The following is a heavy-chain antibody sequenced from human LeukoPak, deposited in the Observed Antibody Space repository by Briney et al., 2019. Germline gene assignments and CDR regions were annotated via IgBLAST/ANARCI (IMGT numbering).Heavy chain of an antibody. CDR3: AKTSRADSGYDSPFDY. J-gene: IGHJ4*02. D-gene: IGHD5-12*01. CDR1: GFTFSTYA. V-gene: IGHV3-23*01. Sequence: GGSLRLSCAASGFTFSTYAMSWVRRAPGKGLEWVSGVRGSGTRTDYEASVKGRFTISRDNSKHTMYLQMNSLRAEDTAIYYCAKTSRADSGYDSPFDYWGQGALVTVSS. CDR2: VRGSGTRT.